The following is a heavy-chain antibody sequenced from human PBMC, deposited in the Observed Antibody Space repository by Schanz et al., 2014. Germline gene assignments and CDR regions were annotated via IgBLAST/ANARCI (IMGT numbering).Heavy chain of an antibody. CDR1: GFTFRDYQ. D-gene: IGHD5-18*01. J-gene: IGHJ4*02. Sequence: QVQLVESGGGLVKPGGSLRLSCTASGFTFRDYQMTWIRQAPGKGLEWVSYITSGSAKFYADSVKGRFTISRDNSRETMFLQMNTLRPDDTAVYYCAKDEGYNYGYIFDYWGQGTLVTVSS. CDR3: AKDEGYNYGYIFDY. V-gene: IGHV3-11*04. CDR2: ITSGSAK.